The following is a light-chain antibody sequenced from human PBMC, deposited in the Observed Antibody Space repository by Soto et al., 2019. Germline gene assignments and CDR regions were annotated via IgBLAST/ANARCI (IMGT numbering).Light chain of an antibody. CDR1: SSDVGGYNY. V-gene: IGLV2-14*01. J-gene: IGLJ2*01. CDR2: DVS. CDR3: SSYTSSSPLV. Sequence: QSALTQPASVSGSPGQSITISCTGTSSDVGGYNYVSWYQQHPGKAPKLMIYDVSNRPSGVSNRFSGSKSGNTASLTISVLQAEDAADYYCSSYTSSSPLVFGAGTKLTVL.